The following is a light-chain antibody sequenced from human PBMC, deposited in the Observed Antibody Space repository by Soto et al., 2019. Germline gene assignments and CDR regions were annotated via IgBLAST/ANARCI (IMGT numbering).Light chain of an antibody. J-gene: IGKJ5*01. CDR1: QDISNY. CDR3: QQYDSVPPT. Sequence: DLQMTQSPSSLSASVGDRVTITCQASQDISNYLNWYEQKPGKAPKLLIYDASNLETGVPSRFSGSGSGTDFTFTISSLQPEDIATYYCQQYDSVPPTFGQGTRLEIK. CDR2: DAS. V-gene: IGKV1-33*01.